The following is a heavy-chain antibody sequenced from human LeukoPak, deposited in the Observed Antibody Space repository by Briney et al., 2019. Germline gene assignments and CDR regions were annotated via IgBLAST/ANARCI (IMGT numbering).Heavy chain of an antibody. D-gene: IGHD1-26*01. J-gene: IGHJ4*02. CDR2: IYYSGST. Sequence: SETLSLTCTVSGGSVSSFYWSWIRQPPGKGLEWIGYIYYSGSTNYNPSLKSRVTISVDTSKNQLSLKLSSVTAADTAVYYCARRRVGGSFDYWGQGTLVTVSS. CDR3: ARRRVGGSFDY. V-gene: IGHV4-59*08. CDR1: GGSVSSFY.